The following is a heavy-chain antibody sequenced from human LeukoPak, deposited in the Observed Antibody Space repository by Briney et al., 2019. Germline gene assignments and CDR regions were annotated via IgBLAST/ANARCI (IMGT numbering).Heavy chain of an antibody. V-gene: IGHV4-4*02. D-gene: IGHD3-3*01. Sequence: PSGTLSLTCAVSGGSISSTNWWSWVHQPPGKVLEWIGEIYHSGSTNYNPSLKSRVTISVDKSKNQFSLKLSSVTAADTAVYYCARQREVYDFWSGIDYWGQGTLVTVSS. CDR1: GGSISSTNW. CDR2: IYHSGST. J-gene: IGHJ4*02. CDR3: ARQREVYDFWSGIDY.